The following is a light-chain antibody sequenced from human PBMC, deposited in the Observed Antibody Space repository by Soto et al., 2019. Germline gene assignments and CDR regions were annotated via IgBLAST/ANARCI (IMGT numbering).Light chain of an antibody. CDR3: SSYTTSSTYV. J-gene: IGLJ1*01. CDR2: DVS. CDR1: SSDSGGYNY. V-gene: IGLV2-14*01. Sequence: QSALAQPASVSGSPGQSITISCTGTSSDSGGYNYVSWYQQHPGKAPKLMICDVSDRPSGISNRFSGSKSGNTASLTISGLQAEDAADYYCSSYTTSSTYVFGTGTKVTVL.